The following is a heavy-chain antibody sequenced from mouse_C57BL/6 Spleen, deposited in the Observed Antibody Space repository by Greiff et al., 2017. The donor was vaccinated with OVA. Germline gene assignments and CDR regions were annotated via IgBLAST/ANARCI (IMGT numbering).Heavy chain of an antibody. D-gene: IGHD1-1*01. CDR3: ARENYGYFDY. V-gene: IGHV5-4*01. J-gene: IGHJ2*01. CDR1: GFTFSSYA. Sequence: EVKLMESGGGLVKPGGSLKLSCAASGFTFSSYAMSWVRQTPEKRLEWVATISDGGSYTYYPDNVKGRFTISRDNAKNNLYLQMSHLKYEDTAMYYCARENYGYFDYWGQGTTLTVSS. CDR2: ISDGGSYT.